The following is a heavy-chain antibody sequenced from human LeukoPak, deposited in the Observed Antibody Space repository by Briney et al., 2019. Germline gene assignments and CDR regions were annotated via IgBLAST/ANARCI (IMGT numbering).Heavy chain of an antibody. CDR2: ISSSSYI. CDR1: GFTFSSYS. CDR3: ARLSSAWFDP. V-gene: IGHV3-21*01. J-gene: IGHJ5*02. Sequence: SGGSLRLSCAASGFTFSSYSMNWVRQAPGKGLEWVSSISSSSYIYYADSVKGRFTLSRDNAKNSLYLQMNSLRAEDTAVYYCARLSSAWFDPWGQGTLVTVSS. D-gene: IGHD6-19*01.